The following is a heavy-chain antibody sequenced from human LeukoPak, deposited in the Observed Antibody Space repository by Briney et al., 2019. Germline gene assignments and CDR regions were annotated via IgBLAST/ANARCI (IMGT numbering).Heavy chain of an antibody. CDR2: IYSGGST. CDR1: GFTVSSNY. J-gene: IGHJ4*02. D-gene: IGHD6-13*01. V-gene: IGHV3-53*01. Sequence: GGSLRLSCAASGFTVSSNYMSWVRQAPGKGLEWVSVIYSGGSTYYADSVKGRFTISRDNSKNTLYLQMNSLRAEDTAAYYCARDSGAAAGPDYWGQGTLVTVSS. CDR3: ARDSGAAAGPDY.